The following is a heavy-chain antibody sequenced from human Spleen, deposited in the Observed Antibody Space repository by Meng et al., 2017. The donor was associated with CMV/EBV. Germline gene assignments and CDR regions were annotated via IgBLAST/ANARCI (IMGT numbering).Heavy chain of an antibody. J-gene: IGHJ6*02. Sequence: SGYTFPDYYIHWVRQAPGQGLESMGWINPYSGGTNYAQKFQDRVTMTRDTSISTAYIELSRLKSDDTAVYFCARGRLRRTYHGMHVWGQGTTVTVSS. CDR1: GYTFPDYY. CDR3: ARGRLRRTYHGMHV. CDR2: INPYSGGT. D-gene: IGHD4-17*01. V-gene: IGHV1-2*02.